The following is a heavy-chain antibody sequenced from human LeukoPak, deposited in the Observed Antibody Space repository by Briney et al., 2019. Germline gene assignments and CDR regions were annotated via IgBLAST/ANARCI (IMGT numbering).Heavy chain of an antibody. CDR2: INHSGST. CDR1: GGSFSGYY. J-gene: IGHJ3*02. V-gene: IGHV4-34*01. D-gene: IGHD6-19*01. CDR3: ARGSVADDDAFDI. Sequence: PSETLSLTCAVYGGSFSGYYWSWIRQPPGKGLEWIGEINHSGSTNYNPSLKSRVTISVDTSKNQFSLKLSSVTAADTAVYYCARGSVADDDAFDIWGQGTMVTVSS.